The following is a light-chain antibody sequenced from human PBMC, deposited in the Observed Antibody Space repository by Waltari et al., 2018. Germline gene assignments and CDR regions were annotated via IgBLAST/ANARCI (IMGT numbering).Light chain of an antibody. V-gene: IGLV2-14*03. CDR2: DVS. J-gene: IGLJ1*01. CDR1: SSDIGAYNF. Sequence: QSALTQPASVFGSPGQSITISCTGTSSDIGAYNFVSWYQQHPDKAPKLMIYDVSDRPSGVSNRFSGSKSGNTASLTISGLQTEDEADYYCTSYTTTSPLVFGTGTRVTVL. CDR3: TSYTTTSPLV.